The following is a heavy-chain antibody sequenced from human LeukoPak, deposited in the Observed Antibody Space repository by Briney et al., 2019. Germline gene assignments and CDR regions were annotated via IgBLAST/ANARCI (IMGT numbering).Heavy chain of an antibody. CDR1: GGSISTYY. V-gene: IGHV4-59*08. CDR3: ASTYCSGGSCYWALDY. D-gene: IGHD2-15*01. Sequence: SETLSLTCTVSGGSISTYYWSWIRQPPGKGLEWIGYIYYSGSTNYNPSLKSRVTISVDTSKNQFSLKLSSVTAADTAVYYCASTYCSGGSCYWALDYWGQGTLVTVSS. J-gene: IGHJ4*02. CDR2: IYYSGST.